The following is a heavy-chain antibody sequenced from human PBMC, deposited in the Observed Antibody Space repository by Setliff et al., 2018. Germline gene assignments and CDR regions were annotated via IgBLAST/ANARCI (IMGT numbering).Heavy chain of an antibody. Sequence: GESLKISCAASGFTFATYGMSRVRQAPGKGLEWVANIMQDGGAQYYLDSVKGRFTISRENSKNTLYLQMNRLRAEDTALYYCAKDRGRDYDDSSGYDHWGQGTLVTVSS. CDR1: GFTFATYG. CDR2: IMQDGGAQ. V-gene: IGHV3-7*03. D-gene: IGHD3-22*01. J-gene: IGHJ4*02. CDR3: AKDRGRDYDDSSGYDH.